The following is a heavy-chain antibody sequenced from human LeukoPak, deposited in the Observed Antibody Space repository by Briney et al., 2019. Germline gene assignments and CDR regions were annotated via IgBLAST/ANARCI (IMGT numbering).Heavy chain of an antibody. CDR1: GLSVRGSY. Sequence: PGGSLRLSCVASGLSVRGSYMSWVRQAPGKGLEWVSVIYSGDRTCYADSVKGRFTVCRDTSKNTLYLQMNNLRADDTAMYYCTRDLTGTTWSENDYWGQGTLVTVSS. V-gene: IGHV3-53*01. D-gene: IGHD6-13*01. J-gene: IGHJ4*02. CDR2: IYSGDRT. CDR3: TRDLTGTTWSENDY.